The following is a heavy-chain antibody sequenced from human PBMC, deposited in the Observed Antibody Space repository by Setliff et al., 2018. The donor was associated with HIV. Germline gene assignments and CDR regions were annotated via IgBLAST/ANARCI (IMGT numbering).Heavy chain of an antibody. D-gene: IGHD6-13*01. Sequence: KPSETLSLTCTVSGGSISRGSYYWSWIRQPAGKGLEWIGRIYTSGSIHYNPSLKSRVTISVDTSKNQFSLKVSSVNAPDTDVYFCAREDGEYTSSPRWFDPWGQGTQVTVSS. V-gene: IGHV4-61*02. CDR2: IYTSGSI. CDR1: GGSISRGSYY. J-gene: IGHJ5*02. CDR3: AREDGEYTSSPRWFDP.